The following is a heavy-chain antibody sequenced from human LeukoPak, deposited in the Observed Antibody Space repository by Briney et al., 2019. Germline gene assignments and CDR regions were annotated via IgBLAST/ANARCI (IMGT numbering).Heavy chain of an antibody. V-gene: IGHV3-23*01. J-gene: IGHJ4*02. CDR2: ISGSGGST. CDR1: GFTFSSYA. D-gene: IGHD2-2*01. Sequence: GGSLRLSCAASGFTFSSYAMSWVRQAPGKGLEWVSAISGSGGSTYYADSMKGRFTISRDNSKNTLYLQMNSLRAEDTAVYYCANRVVVPAAIDYWGQGTLVTVST. CDR3: ANRVVVPAAIDY.